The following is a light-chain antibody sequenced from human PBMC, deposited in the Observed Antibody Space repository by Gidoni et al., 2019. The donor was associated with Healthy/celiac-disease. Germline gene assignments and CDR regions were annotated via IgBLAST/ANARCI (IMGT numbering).Light chain of an antibody. Sequence: QSALTPPASVSGSPGQSITISCTGTSSDVGSYTLVSWYQQHPGKAPKLMIYEGSKRPSGVSNRFSVSKSGNTASLTISGLQAEDEADYYCCSYAGSSTWVFGGGTKLTVL. V-gene: IGLV2-23*01. CDR1: SSDVGSYTL. CDR3: CSYAGSSTWV. CDR2: EGS. J-gene: IGLJ3*02.